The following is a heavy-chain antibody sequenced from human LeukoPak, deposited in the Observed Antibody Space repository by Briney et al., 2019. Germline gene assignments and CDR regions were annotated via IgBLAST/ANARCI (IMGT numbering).Heavy chain of an antibody. D-gene: IGHD3-9*01. J-gene: IGHJ3*02. V-gene: IGHV1-18*01. Sequence: GASVKLSCSASGSTFTSYGISWVRQAPGQGLEWMGWIGAYIGNTNYAQTLQGRVTMTTDTSTSTANMELSSLRSEDTAVYYCARDTRRGYFDWLFSGDAFHIWGQRTMVTLSS. CDR3: ARDTRRGYFDWLFSGDAFHI. CDR2: IGAYIGNT. CDR1: GSTFTSYG.